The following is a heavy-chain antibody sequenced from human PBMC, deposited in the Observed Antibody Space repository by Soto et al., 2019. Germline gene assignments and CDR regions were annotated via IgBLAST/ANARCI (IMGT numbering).Heavy chain of an antibody. J-gene: IGHJ6*02. CDR3: ARDSEAAAGRYYYYYYGMDV. CDR1: GFTFSSYG. CDR2: IWYDGSNK. Sequence: GGSLRLSCAASGFTFSSYGMHWVRQAPGKGLEWVAVIWYDGSNKYYADSVKGRFTISRDNSKNTLYLQMNSLRAEDTAVYYCARDSEAAAGRYYYYYYGMDVWGQGTTVTVSS. D-gene: IGHD6-13*01. V-gene: IGHV3-33*01.